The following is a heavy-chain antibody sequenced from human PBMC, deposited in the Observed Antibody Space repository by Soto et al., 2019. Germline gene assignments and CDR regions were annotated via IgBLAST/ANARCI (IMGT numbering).Heavy chain of an antibody. J-gene: IGHJ3*02. CDR2: ISGSSSTI. Sequence: GGSLRLSCAASGFTFSSYAMSWVRQAPGKGLEWVSGISGSSSTIYYADSVKGRFTISRDNAKNSLYLQMNSLRAEDTAVYYCAGSRGDFWSGYYDAFDIWGQGTMVTVSS. CDR3: AGSRGDFWSGYYDAFDI. CDR1: GFTFSSYA. V-gene: IGHV3-48*01. D-gene: IGHD3-3*01.